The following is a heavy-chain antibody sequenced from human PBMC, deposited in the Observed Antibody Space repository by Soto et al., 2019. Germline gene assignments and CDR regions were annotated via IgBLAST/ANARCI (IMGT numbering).Heavy chain of an antibody. V-gene: IGHV4-39*01. Sequence: PSETLSLTCTVSGGSISSSSYYWGWIRQPPGKGLEWIGIIYYSGSTYYNPSLKSRVTISVDTSKNQFSLKLSSVTAADTAVYYCARHPVWEYAIHSAFEIWGQGTMVTVSS. D-gene: IGHD2-8*01. CDR1: GGSISSSSYY. CDR3: ARHPVWEYAIHSAFEI. CDR2: IYYSGST. J-gene: IGHJ3*02.